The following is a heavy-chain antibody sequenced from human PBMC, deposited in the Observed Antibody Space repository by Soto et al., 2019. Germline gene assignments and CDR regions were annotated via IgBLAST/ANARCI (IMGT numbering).Heavy chain of an antibody. J-gene: IGHJ5*02. CDR1: GGSVSSNSEY. CDR3: ANIRGSSGWFAP. Sequence: QVQLQESGPGLVKASETLSLTCTVSGGSVSSNSEYWTWLRQPPGKGLEWIGYFFSSGSTNYNPSRKSRVGLSVETARTRFYVRRRSVTAAAAAVYYCANIRGSSGWFAPWGQGIPVTVSS. D-gene: IGHD5-18*01. V-gene: IGHV4-61*01. CDR2: FFSSGST.